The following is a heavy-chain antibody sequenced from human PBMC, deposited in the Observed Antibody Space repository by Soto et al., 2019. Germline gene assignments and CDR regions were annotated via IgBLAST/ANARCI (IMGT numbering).Heavy chain of an antibody. J-gene: IGHJ4*02. V-gene: IGHV3-23*01. D-gene: IGHD5-18*01. CDR1: GFTFSSYA. CDR2: ISGSGGST. Sequence: GESLKISCAASGFTFSSYAMSWVRQAPGKGLEWVSAISGSGGSTYYADSVKGRFTISRDNSKNTLYLQMNSLRAEDTAVYYCAKDFYTAMVTGYWGQGTLVTVSS. CDR3: AKDFYTAMVTGY.